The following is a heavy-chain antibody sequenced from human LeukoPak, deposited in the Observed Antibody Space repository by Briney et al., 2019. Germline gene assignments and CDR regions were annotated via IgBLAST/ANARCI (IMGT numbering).Heavy chain of an antibody. CDR2: IKPDGNDR. CDR1: GFIFSNYW. Sequence: GGSLRLSCAASGFIFSNYWMTWVRQAPGKGLEWVANIKPDGNDRNYADSVKGRFTISIDSAKKSVYLQMNSLRVEDTAVYYCAKSHSDYGGDHDAFDIWGQGTMVTVSS. CDR3: AKSHSDYGGDHDAFDI. J-gene: IGHJ3*02. D-gene: IGHD4-23*01. V-gene: IGHV3-7*03.